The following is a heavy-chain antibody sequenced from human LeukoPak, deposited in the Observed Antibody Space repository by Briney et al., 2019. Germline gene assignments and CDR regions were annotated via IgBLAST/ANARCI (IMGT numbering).Heavy chain of an antibody. CDR1: GFIVSSDY. J-gene: IGHJ6*03. D-gene: IGHD3-10*01. CDR2: LYTGGRT. CDR3: TRGLGSGTYTDYYMDV. Sequence: GGSLRLSCAASGFIVSSDYMSWVRQAPGEGLEWVSVLYTGGRTYYADPVKGRFTISRDDSKNTLYLQMNSLGVEDTAVYYCTRGLGSGTYTDYYMDVWGKGTTVTVSS. V-gene: IGHV3-53*01.